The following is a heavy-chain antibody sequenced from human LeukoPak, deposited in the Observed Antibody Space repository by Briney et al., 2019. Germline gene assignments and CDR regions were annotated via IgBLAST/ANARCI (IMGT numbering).Heavy chain of an antibody. V-gene: IGHV3-48*01. CDR1: GFTFSSYS. CDR2: ISSSSSTT. J-gene: IGHJ4*02. CDR3: ARYATVAAHRDFDY. Sequence: QSGGSLRLSCAASGFTFSSYSMNWVRQAPGKGLEWVSYISSSSSTTYYADSVKGRFTISRDNAKNSLYLQMNSLRAEDTAVYYCARYATVAAHRDFDYWGQGTLVTVSS. D-gene: IGHD6-19*01.